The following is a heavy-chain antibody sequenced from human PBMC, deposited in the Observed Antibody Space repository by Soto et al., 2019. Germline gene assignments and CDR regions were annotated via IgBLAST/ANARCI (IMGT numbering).Heavy chain of an antibody. V-gene: IGHV4-39*01. Sequence: QAQLQESGPGLVRPSETLSLTCTVSDVSIGGNYNYWGWIRQPPGKGLEWIGNIDLCGTKYYSPSLKSRLTMSLDTSKTLVSLELTSVTATDTAVYYCALYQRGYSGGSQFHPWGQGTLVTVSS. CDR3: ALYQRGYSGGSQFHP. D-gene: IGHD5-12*01. CDR2: IDLCGTK. J-gene: IGHJ5*02. CDR1: DVSIGGNYNY.